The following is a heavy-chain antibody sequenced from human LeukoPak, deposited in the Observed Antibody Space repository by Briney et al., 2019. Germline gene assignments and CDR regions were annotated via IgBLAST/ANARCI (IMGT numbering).Heavy chain of an antibody. CDR3: ARGIVGATTDAFDI. CDR1: GYSISSGYY. Sequence: PSETLSLTCAVYGYSISSGYYWGWIRQPPGKGLEWIGYIYYSGSTNYNPSLKSRVTISVDTSKNQFSLKLSSVTAADTAVYYCARGIVGATTDAFDIWGQGTMVTVSS. J-gene: IGHJ3*02. CDR2: IYYSGST. D-gene: IGHD1-26*01. V-gene: IGHV4-61*01.